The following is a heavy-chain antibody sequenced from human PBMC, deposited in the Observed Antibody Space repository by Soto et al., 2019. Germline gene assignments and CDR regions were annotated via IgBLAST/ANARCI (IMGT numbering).Heavy chain of an antibody. CDR2: INPSGDSA. Sequence: ASVKVSCKASGYIFSSYYMHWVRQAPGQGLEWIGVINPSGDSASYAQKFQGRVTMTRDTSTSTVYMEMSSLRSEDTAVYYCARVGSSMIVAATDHFDYWGQGTLVTVSS. CDR1: GYIFSSYY. J-gene: IGHJ4*02. CDR3: ARVGSSMIVAATDHFDY. V-gene: IGHV1-46*01. D-gene: IGHD3-22*01.